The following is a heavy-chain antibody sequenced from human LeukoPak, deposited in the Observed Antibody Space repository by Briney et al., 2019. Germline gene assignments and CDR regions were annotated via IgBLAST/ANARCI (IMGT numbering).Heavy chain of an antibody. CDR2: IWYDGSNK. D-gene: IGHD2-8*02. CDR3: ARANRGGVSAPVC. J-gene: IGHJ4*02. V-gene: IGHV3-33*01. Sequence: GGSLRLSCAASGFTFSSYGMHWVRQAPGKGLEWVAVIWYDGSNKYYADSVKGRFTISRDNSKNTLYLQMNSLRAEDTAVYYCARANRGGVSAPVCWGQGTLVTVSS. CDR1: GFTFSSYG.